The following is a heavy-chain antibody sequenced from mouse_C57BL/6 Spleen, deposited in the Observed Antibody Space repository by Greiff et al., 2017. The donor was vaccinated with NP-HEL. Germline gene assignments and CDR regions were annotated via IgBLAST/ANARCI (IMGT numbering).Heavy chain of an antibody. CDR3: TTYDYEGYYFDY. CDR2: IDPENGDT. V-gene: IGHV14-4*01. D-gene: IGHD2-4*01. CDR1: GFNIKDDY. Sequence: VHVKQSGAELVRPGASVKLSCTASGFNIKDDYMHWVKQRPEQGLEWIGWIDPENGDTEYASKFQGKATITADTSSNTAYLQLSSLTSEDTAVYYCTTYDYEGYYFDYWGQGTTLTVSS. J-gene: IGHJ2*01.